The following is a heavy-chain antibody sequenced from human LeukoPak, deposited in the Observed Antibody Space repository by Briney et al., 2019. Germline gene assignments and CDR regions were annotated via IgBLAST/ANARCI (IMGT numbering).Heavy chain of an antibody. CDR1: GGSFSGYY. D-gene: IGHD2-2*01. J-gene: IGHJ6*03. CDR3: ARQNFYRYCRSTSCYRPYYYYYMDV. V-gene: IGHV4-34*01. Sequence: SETLSLTCAVYGGSFSGYYWSWIRQPPGKGLEWIGEINHSGSTNYNPSLKSRVSISVDTSKNQFSLKLSSVTAADTTVYYCARQNFYRYCRSTSCYRPYYYYYMDVWGKGTTVTISS. CDR2: INHSGST.